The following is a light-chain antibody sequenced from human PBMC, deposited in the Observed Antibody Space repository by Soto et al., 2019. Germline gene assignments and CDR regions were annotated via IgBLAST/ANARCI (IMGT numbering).Light chain of an antibody. J-gene: IGLJ2*01. CDR2: DVN. CDR1: SSDVGAYNY. Sequence: QSALTQPASVSGSPGQSITISCTGTSSDVGAYNYVSWYQQHPGKAPKLMTYDVNIRPSGVSNRFSGSKSGNTASLTISGLQAEDEADYYCTSWTTSTTMKFGGGTKVTVL. V-gene: IGLV2-14*01. CDR3: TSWTTSTTMK.